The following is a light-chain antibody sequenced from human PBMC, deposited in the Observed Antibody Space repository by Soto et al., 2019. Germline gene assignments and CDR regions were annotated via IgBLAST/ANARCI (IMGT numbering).Light chain of an antibody. CDR2: GVT. Sequence: QSVLTQPASVFGSPGQSITISCTGTSSDIGGYNCVAWYQQHPGKAPKLMIYGVTNRPSGVSNRFSGSKSVNTASLTISGLQTEDDADYYCSSCTNSTTLLFGGGTKLTVL. J-gene: IGLJ2*01. CDR1: SSDIGGYNC. CDR3: SSCTNSTTLL. V-gene: IGLV2-14*01.